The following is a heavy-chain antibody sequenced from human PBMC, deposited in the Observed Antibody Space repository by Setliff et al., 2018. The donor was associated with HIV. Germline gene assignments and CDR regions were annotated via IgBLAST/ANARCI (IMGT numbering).Heavy chain of an antibody. J-gene: IGHJ4*02. D-gene: IGHD5-18*01. CDR3: ARRGYSYAVFDY. Sequence: SETLSLTCTVSGGSISSYYWSWIRQPPGKGLEWIGYIYYSGSTDYNPSLKSRVTISVDTSKNQFSLKLSSVTTADTAVYYCARRGYSYAVFDYWGQGTLVTVSS. CDR1: GGSISSYY. CDR2: IYYSGST. V-gene: IGHV4-59*08.